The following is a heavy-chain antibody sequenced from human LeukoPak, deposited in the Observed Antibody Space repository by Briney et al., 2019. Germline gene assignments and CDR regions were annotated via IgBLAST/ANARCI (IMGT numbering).Heavy chain of an antibody. V-gene: IGHV3-7*01. Sequence: PGGSLRLSCAASGFAFSSSWMSWVRQAPGKGLEWVANIKQDGSETYYVDSLKGRFTVSRDNAKNSVYLQMNNLRAEDTAVYYCARDQFDFWSGYTAGGFDYWGQGTLVTVSS. CDR3: ARDQFDFWSGYTAGGFDY. CDR1: GFAFSSSW. D-gene: IGHD3-3*01. J-gene: IGHJ4*02. CDR2: IKQDGSET.